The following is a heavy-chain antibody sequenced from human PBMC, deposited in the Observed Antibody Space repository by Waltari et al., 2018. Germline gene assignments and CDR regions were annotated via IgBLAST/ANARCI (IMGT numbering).Heavy chain of an antibody. V-gene: IGHV1-2*06. Sequence: QVQLVQSGAEVKEPGASVKVSCKASGYTFTRHYIHWVRQAPGQGLEWMGRFPPHTGGTYYSQKFQGRVTMTRDMSITTAYMEVSSLRSDDTAVYYCARDLVGSGWSIDYWGQGTLVTVSS. CDR3: ARDLVGSGWSIDY. CDR2: FPPHTGGT. J-gene: IGHJ4*02. CDR1: GYTFTRHY. D-gene: IGHD6-19*01.